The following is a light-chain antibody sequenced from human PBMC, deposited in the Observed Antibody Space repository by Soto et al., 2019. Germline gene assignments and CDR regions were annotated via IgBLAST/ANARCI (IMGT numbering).Light chain of an antibody. Sequence: DVQMTQSPASLSASIGDRVTLTCRASQNIAEFLNWYQVKSDKGPKLLIYGTSTLQSGVPSRFSGGGSGTEFTLTITNLQPEAFAVHYCHQFYSPVLSFGGGTRVELK. CDR2: GTS. V-gene: IGKV1-39*01. J-gene: IGKJ4*02. CDR3: HQFYSPVLS. CDR1: QNIAEF.